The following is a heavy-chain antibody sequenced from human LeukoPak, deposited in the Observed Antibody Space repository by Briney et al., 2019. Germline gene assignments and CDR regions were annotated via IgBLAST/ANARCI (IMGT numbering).Heavy chain of an antibody. CDR3: ARDVLVRWGTDY. J-gene: IGHJ4*02. V-gene: IGHV4-31*03. CDR2: IYHSGST. CDR1: GGSISSGGYY. D-gene: IGHD6-13*01. Sequence: PSQTLSLTCTVSGGSISSGGYYWSWVRQHPGKGLEWIGYIYHSGSTYYNPSLKSRVTISVDTSKNQFSLKLSSVTAADTAVYYCARDVLVRWGTDYWGQGTLVTVSS.